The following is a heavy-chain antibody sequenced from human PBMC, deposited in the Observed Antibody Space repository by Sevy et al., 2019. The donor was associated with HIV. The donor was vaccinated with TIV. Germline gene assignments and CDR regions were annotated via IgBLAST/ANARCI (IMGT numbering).Heavy chain of an antibody. V-gene: IGHV3-21*01. Sequence: GGSLRLSCAASGFTFISFTMNWVRQAPGKGLEWVSSISNSPSYIYYADSVKGRFTISRNNAKNALYLQMDSRRFEDAAVYYCARRGGLTDEGFDIWGQGTMVTVSS. J-gene: IGHJ3*02. D-gene: IGHD3-16*01. CDR1: GFTFISFT. CDR2: ISNSPSYI. CDR3: ARRGGLTDEGFDI.